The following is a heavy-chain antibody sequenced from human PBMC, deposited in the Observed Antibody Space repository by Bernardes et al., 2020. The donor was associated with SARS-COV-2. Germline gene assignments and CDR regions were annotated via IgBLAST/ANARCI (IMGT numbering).Heavy chain of an antibody. CDR3: TRSYDSGEIDL. V-gene: IGHV3-64*01. D-gene: IGHD3-10*01. CDR2: ISSNGGHT. J-gene: IGHJ4*02. CDR1: GFTFNSYA. Sequence: GGSLRLSCAASGFTFNSYAIHWVRQAPGKGLEYVSAISSNGGHTYYANSVKGRFIISRDNSKNTVYLQMGSLRAEDMAVYYCTRSYDSGEIDLWGQGTLVTVAS.